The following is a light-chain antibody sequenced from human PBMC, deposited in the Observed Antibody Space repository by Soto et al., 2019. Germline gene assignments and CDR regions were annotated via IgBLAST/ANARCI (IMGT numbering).Light chain of an antibody. Sequence: DMLFKQSPVILSVSPVEMATLSCRASQTIHTSYLAWYQHKPGQAPRLLIYGASTRATGIPARFSGSGSGTDFTLTISRLEPEDFAVYYCQQYGTSLFTFGPGTKVDIK. CDR1: QTIHTSY. CDR3: QQYGTSLFT. V-gene: IGKV3-20*01. CDR2: GAS. J-gene: IGKJ3*01.